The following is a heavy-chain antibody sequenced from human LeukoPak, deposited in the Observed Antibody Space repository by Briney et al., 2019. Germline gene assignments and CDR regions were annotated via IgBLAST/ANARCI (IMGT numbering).Heavy chain of an antibody. J-gene: IGHJ4*02. CDR3: ARDRVSWHYFDY. V-gene: IGHV4-4*07. D-gene: IGHD5/OR15-5a*01. Sequence: SETLSLTCTVSGGSISSYYWSWIRQPAGKGLEWIGRIYTSGSTNYNPSLKSRVTMSVDTSKNQFSLKVTSVTAADTAMYYCARDRVSWHYFDYWGQGTLLTVSS. CDR2: IYTSGST. CDR1: GGSISSYY.